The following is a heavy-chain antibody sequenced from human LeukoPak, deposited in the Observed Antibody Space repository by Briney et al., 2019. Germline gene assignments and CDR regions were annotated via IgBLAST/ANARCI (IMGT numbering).Heavy chain of an antibody. D-gene: IGHD6-19*01. CDR1: GGSISSYY. CDR2: IYYSGSA. V-gene: IGHV4-39*01. J-gene: IGHJ4*02. Sequence: SETLSLTCTVSGGSISSYYWGWIRQPPGKGLEWIGSIYYSGSAYYNPSLKSRVTISVDTSRNQFSLKLSSVTAADTAVYYCARRGSSGWYSLWGQGTLVTVSS. CDR3: ARRGSSGWYSL.